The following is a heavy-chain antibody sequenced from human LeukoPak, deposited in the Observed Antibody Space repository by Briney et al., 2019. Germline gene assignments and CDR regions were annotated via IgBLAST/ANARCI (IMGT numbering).Heavy chain of an antibody. V-gene: IGHV3-11*06. CDR3: ARETDILTGYNDY. Sequence: GGSLRLSCAASGFTFSDYYMSWIRQAPGKGLEWVSYISSSSSYTNYADSVKGRFTIPRDNAKNSLYLQMNSLRAEDTAVYYCARETDILTGYNDYWGQGTLVTVSS. J-gene: IGHJ4*02. CDR1: GFTFSDYY. D-gene: IGHD3-9*01. CDR2: ISSSSSYT.